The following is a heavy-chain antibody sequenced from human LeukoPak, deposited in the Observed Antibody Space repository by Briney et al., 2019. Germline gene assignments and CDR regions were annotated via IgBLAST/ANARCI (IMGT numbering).Heavy chain of an antibody. J-gene: IGHJ4*02. V-gene: IGHV3-23*01. CDR3: AKASAYVWGSYRY. CDR2: ISGSGGST. CDR1: GFSFSSYA. D-gene: IGHD3-16*02. Sequence: GGSLRLSCAASGFSFSSYAMSWVRQAPGKGLEWVSAISGSGGSTYYPDSVKGRFTISRDNSKNTLYLQMNSLRAEDTAVYYCAKASAYVWGSYRYWGQGTLVTVSS.